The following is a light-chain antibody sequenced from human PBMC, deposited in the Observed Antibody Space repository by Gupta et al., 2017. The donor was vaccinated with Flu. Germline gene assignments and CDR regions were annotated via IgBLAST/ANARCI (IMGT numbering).Light chain of an antibody. CDR2: EDD. J-gene: IGLJ2*01. Sequence: NFMLTPPHSVSGSPGKTVTISCTRSSGSIGLNYVQWYQQRPGTSPKNVIYEDDQRPSGVPDRLSGSIDRSSNSASLTISGLKTEDEADYYCQSYEVFGGGTKLTVL. CDR3: QSYEV. V-gene: IGLV6-57*01. CDR1: SGSIGLNY.